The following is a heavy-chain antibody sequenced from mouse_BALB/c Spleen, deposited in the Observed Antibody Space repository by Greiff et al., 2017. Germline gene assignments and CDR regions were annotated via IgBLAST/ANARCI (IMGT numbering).Heavy chain of an antibody. CDR3: ARRGGQITARHYYAMDY. J-gene: IGHJ4*01. CDR2: INPSTGYT. CDR1: GYTFTSYW. V-gene: IGHV1-7*01. Sequence: VQLQQSGAELAKPGASVKMSCKASGYTFTSYWMHWVKQRPGQGLEWIGYINPSTGYTEYNQKFKDKATLTADKSSSTAYMQLSSLTSEDSAVYYCARRGGQITARHYYAMDYWGQGTSVTVSS. D-gene: IGHD1-2*01.